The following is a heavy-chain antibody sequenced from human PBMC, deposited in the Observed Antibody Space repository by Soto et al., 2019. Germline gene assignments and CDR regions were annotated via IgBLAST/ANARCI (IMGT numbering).Heavy chain of an antibody. CDR1: GGSISSGGYY. J-gene: IGHJ5*02. CDR2: IYYSGST. D-gene: IGHD2-8*01. Sequence: SETLSLTCTVSGGSISSGGYYWSWIRQHPGKGLEWIGYIYYSGSTYYNPSLKSRVTISVDTSKNQFSLKLSSVTAADTAVYYCARERRYELASNNWFDPWGQGTLVTVSS. V-gene: IGHV4-31*03. CDR3: ARERRYELASNNWFDP.